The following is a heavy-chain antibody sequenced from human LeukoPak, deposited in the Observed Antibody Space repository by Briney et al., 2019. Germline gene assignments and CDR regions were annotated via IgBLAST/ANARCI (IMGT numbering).Heavy chain of an antibody. CDR3: ARGTYYDILTGYYSPSDY. CDR2: IKQDGSEK. Sequence: GGSLRLSCAASGFTFSSYWMSWVRQAPGQGLEWVANIKQDGSEKYYVDSVKGRFTISRDNAKNSLYLQMNSLRAEDTAVYYCARGTYYDILTGYYSPSDYWGQGTLVTVSS. V-gene: IGHV3-7*01. CDR1: GFTFSSYW. D-gene: IGHD3-9*01. J-gene: IGHJ4*02.